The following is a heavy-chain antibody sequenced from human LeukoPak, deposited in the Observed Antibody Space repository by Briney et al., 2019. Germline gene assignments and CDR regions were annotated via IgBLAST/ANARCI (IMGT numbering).Heavy chain of an antibody. CDR3: ARDRMELLTDY. D-gene: IGHD3-10*01. CDR2: ISSSGSTI. V-gene: IGHV3-11*01. CDR1: GFTFSDYY. Sequence: GGSLRLSCAASGFTFSDYYMSWIRQAPGKGLEWVSYISSSGSTIYYADSMKGRFTISRDNAKNSLYLQMNSLRAEDTAVYYCARDRMELLTDYWGQGTLVTVSS. J-gene: IGHJ4*02.